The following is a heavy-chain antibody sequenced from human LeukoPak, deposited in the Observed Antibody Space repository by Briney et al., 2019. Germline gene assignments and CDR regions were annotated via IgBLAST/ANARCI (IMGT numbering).Heavy chain of an antibody. V-gene: IGHV3-48*01. Sequence: GGSLRLSCAASGFTFSSYSMNWVRQAPGKGLEWVSYISSSSSTIYYADSVKGRFTISRDNAKNSLYLQMNSLRAEDTAVYYCARDQGCSSTSCYRDYYYGMDVWGQGTTVTVSS. CDR1: GFTFSSYS. J-gene: IGHJ6*02. CDR2: ISSSSSTI. CDR3: ARDQGCSSTSCYRDYYYGMDV. D-gene: IGHD2-2*02.